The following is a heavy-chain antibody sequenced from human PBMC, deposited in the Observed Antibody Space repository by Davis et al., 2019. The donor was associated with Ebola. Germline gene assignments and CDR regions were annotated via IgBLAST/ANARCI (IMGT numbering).Heavy chain of an antibody. V-gene: IGHV1-69*05. J-gene: IGHJ6*03. CDR2: IIPIFGTA. CDR3: ARDSGYDFWRYYYYYMDV. D-gene: IGHD3-3*01. Sequence: SVKVSCKASGGTFSSYAISWVRQAPGQGLEWMGGIIPIFGTANYAQKLQGRVTMTTDTSTSTAYMELRSLRSDDTAVYYCARDSGYDFWRYYYYYMDVWGKGTTVTVSS. CDR1: GGTFSSYA.